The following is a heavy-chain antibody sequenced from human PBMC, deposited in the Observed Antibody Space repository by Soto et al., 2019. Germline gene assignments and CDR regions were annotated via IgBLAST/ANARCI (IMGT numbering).Heavy chain of an antibody. CDR2: ISAYNGNT. CDR3: ARSVGYCSGGSCRGWFDP. J-gene: IGHJ5*02. Sequence: QVQLVQSGAEVKKPGASVKVSCKASGYTFTSYGISWVRQAPGQGLEWMGWISAYNGNTNYAQKLQGRVTMTTDTATSTAYMELRSLRYDDTAVYYCARSVGYCSGGSCRGWFDPWGQGTLVTVSS. D-gene: IGHD2-15*01. V-gene: IGHV1-18*01. CDR1: GYTFTSYG.